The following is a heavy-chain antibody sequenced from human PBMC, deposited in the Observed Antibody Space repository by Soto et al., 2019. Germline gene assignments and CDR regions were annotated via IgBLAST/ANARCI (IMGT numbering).Heavy chain of an antibody. D-gene: IGHD5-18*01. V-gene: IGHV1-69*13. CDR1: GGTFSSYA. CDR3: ARVSYTAMVRSPRKYFQH. Sequence: SVKVSCKASGGTFSSYAISWVRQAPGQGLEWMGGIIPIFGTANYAQKFQGRVTITADESTSTAYMELSSLRSEDTAVYYCARVSYTAMVRSPRKYFQHWGQGTLVTVSS. CDR2: IIPIFGTA. J-gene: IGHJ1*01.